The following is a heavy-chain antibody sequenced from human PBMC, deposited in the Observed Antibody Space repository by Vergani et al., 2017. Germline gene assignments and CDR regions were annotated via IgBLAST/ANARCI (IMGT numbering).Heavy chain of an antibody. J-gene: IGHJ3*01. Sequence: QVQLQESGPGLVKPSQTLSLTCTVSGASINNDFYYWHWIRQPAGKGLGWIGRIYVSGITDYNSSLQSRVSMSVDTSKNQSSLTLTSVTAADTVVYYCARDNKQLRPRAFDLWVEGTMVTVSS. CDR3: ARDNKQLRPRAFDL. CDR2: IYVSGIT. CDR1: GASINNDFYY. D-gene: IGHD4-23*01. V-gene: IGHV4-61*02.